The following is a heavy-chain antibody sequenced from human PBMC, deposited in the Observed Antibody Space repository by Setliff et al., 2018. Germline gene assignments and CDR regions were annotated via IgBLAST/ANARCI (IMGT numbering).Heavy chain of an antibody. Sequence: PGGSLRLSCVVSGFTFGDYAMHWVRQAPGKGLEWVSGISWSGRSLGYADSVKGRFTISRDNSKNTLYLQMTSLRAEDTAVYYCARSESCGSTHCSPYDYWGQGTLVTVSS. CDR2: ISWSGRSL. CDR1: GFTFGDYA. J-gene: IGHJ4*02. CDR3: ARSESCGSTHCSPYDY. V-gene: IGHV3-9*01. D-gene: IGHD2-2*01.